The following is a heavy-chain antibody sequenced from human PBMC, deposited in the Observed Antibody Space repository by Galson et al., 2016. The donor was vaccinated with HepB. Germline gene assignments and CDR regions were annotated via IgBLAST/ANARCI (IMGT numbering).Heavy chain of an antibody. Sequence: SLRLSCAASGFTFSSYAMSWVRQAPGKGLEWVSAISGSGGSTYYADSVKGRFTNSRDNSMNTLYLQMNSLRAEDTAVYYCAKDYLVLRYFDWLISKGAFDIWGQGTMVTVSS. D-gene: IGHD3-9*01. CDR3: AKDYLVLRYFDWLISKGAFDI. J-gene: IGHJ3*02. CDR1: GFTFSSYA. CDR2: ISGSGGST. V-gene: IGHV3-23*01.